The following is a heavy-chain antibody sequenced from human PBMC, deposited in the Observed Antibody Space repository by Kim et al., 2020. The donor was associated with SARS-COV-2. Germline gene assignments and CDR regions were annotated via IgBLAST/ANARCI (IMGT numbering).Heavy chain of an antibody. V-gene: IGHV3-9*01. D-gene: IGHD3-10*01. Sequence: SVKCRFTISRDNAKNSLYLQMNSLRAEDTALYYCAKGGYYGSGSYYNDDYWGQGTLVTVSS. J-gene: IGHJ4*02. CDR3: AKGGYYGSGSYYNDDY.